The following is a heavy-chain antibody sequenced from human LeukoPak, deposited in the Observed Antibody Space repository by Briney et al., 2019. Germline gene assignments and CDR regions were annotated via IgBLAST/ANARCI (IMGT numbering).Heavy chain of an antibody. D-gene: IGHD6-19*01. V-gene: IGHV1-2*02. J-gene: IGHJ6*03. CDR2: INPNSGGT. Sequence: ASVKVSCKASGYTFTGYYMHWVRQAPGQGLEWMGWINPNSGGTNYAQKFQGRVTMTRDTSISTAYMELSRLRSDDTAVYYCARDQRAWGGWYSCYYYYMDVWGKGTTVTVSS. CDR1: GYTFTGYY. CDR3: ARDQRAWGGWYSCYYYYMDV.